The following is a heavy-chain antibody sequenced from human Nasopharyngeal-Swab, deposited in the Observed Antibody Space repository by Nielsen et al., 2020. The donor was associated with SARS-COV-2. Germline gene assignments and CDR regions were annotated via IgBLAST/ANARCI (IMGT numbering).Heavy chain of an antibody. V-gene: IGHV3-23*01. J-gene: IGHJ3*02. CDR1: GFTFNIYT. CDR2: ISTSGGST. CDR3: AKDDVVRGDAFDI. Sequence: GGSLRLSCIASGFTFNIYTMAWVRRTPGRGLQWVSGISTSGGSTYYTDSVKGRFAVSRDNSRITLYLQMHSLRVEDTSLYYCAKDDVVRGDAFDIWGQGTMVTVSS. D-gene: IGHD3-10*01.